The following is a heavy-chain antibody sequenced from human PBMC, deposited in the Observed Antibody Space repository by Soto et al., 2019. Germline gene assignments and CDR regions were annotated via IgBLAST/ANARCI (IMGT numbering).Heavy chain of an antibody. V-gene: IGHV1-2*04. CDR1: GYTFTGYY. Sequence: ASVKVSCKASGYTFTGYYMHWVRQAPGQGLGWMGWINPNSGGTNYAQKFQGWVTMTRDTSISTAYMELSRLRSDDTAVYYCARDSVYDSSGYYYFDYWGQGTLVTVSS. CDR2: INPNSGGT. CDR3: ARDSVYDSSGYYYFDY. D-gene: IGHD3-22*01. J-gene: IGHJ4*02.